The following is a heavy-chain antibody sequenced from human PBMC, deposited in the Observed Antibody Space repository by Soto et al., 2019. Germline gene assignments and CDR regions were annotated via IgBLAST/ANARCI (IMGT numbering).Heavy chain of an antibody. CDR2: IIPIFGTA. J-gene: IGHJ4*02. CDR3: ARDGGRHSGGIDY. CDR1: GGIFSSYS. D-gene: IGHD1-26*01. V-gene: IGHV1-69*01. Sequence: QVQLVQSGAEVKKPGSSVKVSCKASGGIFSSYSINWVLQAPGQGLEWMGEIIPIFGTANYAQKFQGRVTITADESTSTAYMELSSLRSEDTAVYYCARDGGRHSGGIDYWGQGTLVTVSS.